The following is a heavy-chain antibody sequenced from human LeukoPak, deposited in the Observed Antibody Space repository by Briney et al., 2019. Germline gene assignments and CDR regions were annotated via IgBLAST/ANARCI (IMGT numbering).Heavy chain of an antibody. CDR3: ARDLTHYCTNGVCRDY. Sequence: SETLSLTCTVSGGSISSYYWSWIRQPPGKGLEWIGYIYYSGSTNYNPSLKGRVTISVDTSKNQFSLKLSSVTAADTAVYYCARDLTHYCTNGVCRDYWGQGTLVTVSS. D-gene: IGHD2-8*01. J-gene: IGHJ4*02. V-gene: IGHV4-59*01. CDR2: IYYSGST. CDR1: GGSISSYY.